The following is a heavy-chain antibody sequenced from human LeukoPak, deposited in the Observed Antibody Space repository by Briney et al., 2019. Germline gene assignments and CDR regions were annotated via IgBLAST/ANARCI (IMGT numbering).Heavy chain of an antibody. J-gene: IGHJ4*02. CDR2: IYWDDDK. D-gene: IGHD3-10*01. CDR3: AHSPMRIHWGLTNYFDY. CDR1: GFSLSTTGVS. Sequence: SGPTLVKPTQTLTLTCTFSGFSLSTTGVSVGWIRQPPGKALEWLALIYWDDDKSSPSLRSRLTITKDTSKNQVVLTMTNMDPVDTATYYCAHSPMRIHWGLTNYFDYWGQGTLVTVSS. V-gene: IGHV2-5*02.